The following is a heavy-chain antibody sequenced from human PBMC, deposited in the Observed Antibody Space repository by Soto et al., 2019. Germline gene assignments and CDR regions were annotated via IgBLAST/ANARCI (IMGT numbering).Heavy chain of an antibody. CDR2: IYYSGTT. CDR3: AIREIHGPIDY. CDR1: GYSVSSSNW. D-gene: IGHD1-26*01. Sequence: SETLSLTCAVSGYSVSSSNWRGRIRQPPGKGLEWIGYIYYSGTTYYNPSLKSRVTMSVDTSKSQFSLKLTSVTAVDTAVYYCAIREIHGPIDYWVQGTLVTVSP. J-gene: IGHJ4*02. V-gene: IGHV4-28*01.